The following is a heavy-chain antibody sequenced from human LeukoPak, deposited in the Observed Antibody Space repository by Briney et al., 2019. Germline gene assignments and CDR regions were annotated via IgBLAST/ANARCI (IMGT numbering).Heavy chain of an antibody. CDR1: GGSISSYY. V-gene: IGHV4-34*01. D-gene: IGHD5-24*01. CDR3: ARWPGWLQFGYYFDY. J-gene: IGHJ4*02. CDR2: INHSGST. Sequence: PSETLSLTCTVSGGSISSYYWSWIRQPPGKGLEWIGEINHSGSTNYNPSLKSRVTISVDTSKNQFSLKLSSVTAADTAVYYCARWPGWLQFGYYFDYWGQGTLVTVSS.